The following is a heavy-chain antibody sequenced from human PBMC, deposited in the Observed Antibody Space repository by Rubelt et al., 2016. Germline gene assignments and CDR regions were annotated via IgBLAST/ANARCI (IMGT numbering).Heavy chain of an antibody. CDR3: AKHVMGQRAFDI. J-gene: IGHJ3*02. V-gene: IGHV3-74*01. D-gene: IGHD6-25*01. CDR2: ISSDGNNR. Sequence: GKGLVWVSRISSDGNNRRYADSVKGRFTISRDNSKNTLYLQMNSLRAEDTAVYYCAKHVMGQRAFDIWGQGTMVTVSS.